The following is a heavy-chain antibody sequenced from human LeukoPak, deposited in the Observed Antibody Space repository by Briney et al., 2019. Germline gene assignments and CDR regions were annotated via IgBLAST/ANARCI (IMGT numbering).Heavy chain of an antibody. D-gene: IGHD3-10*01. CDR2: ITSSGNTI. J-gene: IGHJ5*02. CDR3: AKGYYGSGTPNWFDP. CDR1: GFTFSGYS. V-gene: IGHV3-48*04. Sequence: GGSLRLSCAASGFTFSGYSMNWVRQAPGKGLEWVSYITSSGNTIYYADSVKGRFTISRDNAKNSLYLQMNSLRAEDTAVYYCAKGYYGSGTPNWFDPWGQGTLVTVSS.